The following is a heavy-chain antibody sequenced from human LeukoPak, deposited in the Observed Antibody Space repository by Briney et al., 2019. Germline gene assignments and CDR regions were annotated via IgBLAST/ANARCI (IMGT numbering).Heavy chain of an antibody. J-gene: IGHJ4*02. CDR3: ARVGDYVWGSYRYRFDY. CDR1: GFTFSDYY. Sequence: GGSLRLSCAASGFTFSDYYMSWIRQAPGKGLEWVSYISSSGSTIYYADSVKGRFTISRDNAKNSLYLQMSSLRAEDTAVYYCARVGDYVWGSYRYRFDYWGQGTLVTVSS. V-gene: IGHV3-11*01. CDR2: ISSSGSTI. D-gene: IGHD3-16*02.